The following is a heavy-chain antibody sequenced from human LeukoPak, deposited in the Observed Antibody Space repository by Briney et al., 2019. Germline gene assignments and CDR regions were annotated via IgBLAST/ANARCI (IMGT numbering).Heavy chain of an antibody. CDR2: INHSGST. V-gene: IGHV4-34*01. CDR3: ARVSSRFLEWLLYRSYAFDI. CDR1: GGSFSGYY. J-gene: IGHJ3*02. D-gene: IGHD3-3*01. Sequence: SETLSLTCAVYGGSFSGYYWSWIRQPPGKGLEWIGEINHSGSTNYNPSLKGRVTISVDTSKNQFSLKLSSVTAADTAVYYCARVSSRFLEWLLYRSYAFDIWGQGTMVTVSS.